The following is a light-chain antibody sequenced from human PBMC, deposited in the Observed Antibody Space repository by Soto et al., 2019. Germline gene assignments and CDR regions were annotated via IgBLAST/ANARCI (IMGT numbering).Light chain of an antibody. J-gene: IGKJ2*01. CDR2: DAS. CDR1: QSVTTY. CDR3: QQRSNWYS. V-gene: IGKV3-11*01. Sequence: EIVLTQSPATLSLSPGERATLSCRASQSVTTYLAWYQHKPGQAPRLIIYDASNRSTGIPARFSGSGSGTVFTITISSLDPEDFAVYFCQQRSNWYSFGQGTKLEIK.